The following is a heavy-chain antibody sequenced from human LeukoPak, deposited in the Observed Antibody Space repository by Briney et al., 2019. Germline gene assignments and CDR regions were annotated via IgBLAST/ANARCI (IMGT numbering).Heavy chain of an antibody. V-gene: IGHV3-33*01. J-gene: IGHJ6*03. Sequence: PGGSLRLSCAASGFTFSSYGMHWVRQAPGKGLEWVAVIWYDGSNKYYADSVKGRFTISRDNSKNTLYLQMNSLRAEDTAVYYCARDWQDGGDYYMDVWGKGTTVTVSS. CDR3: ARDWQDGGDYYMDV. CDR2: IWYDGSNK. CDR1: GFTFSSYG.